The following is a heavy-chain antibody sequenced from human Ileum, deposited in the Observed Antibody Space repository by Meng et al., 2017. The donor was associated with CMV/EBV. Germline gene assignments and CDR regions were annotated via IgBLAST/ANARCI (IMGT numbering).Heavy chain of an antibody. CDR1: GFTVTSNY. V-gene: IGHV3-66*01. D-gene: IGHD3-22*01. CDR3: ARDRSPPGYYPVDWYFDL. CDR2: IYTGGSK. J-gene: IGHJ2*01. Sequence: VGRVEPGGGLVPPGGSLRLSCAASGFTVTSNYMSWVRQAPGKGLEWVSVIYTGGSKYYADSVKGRFTISRDNSKNTVLLQMNTLRVEDTAMYFCARDRSPPGYYPVDWYFDLWGRGTLVTVSS.